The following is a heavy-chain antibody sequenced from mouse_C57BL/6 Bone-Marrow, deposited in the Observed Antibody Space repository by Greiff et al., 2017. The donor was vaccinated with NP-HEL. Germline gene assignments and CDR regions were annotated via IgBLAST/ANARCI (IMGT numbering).Heavy chain of an antibody. D-gene: IGHD2-5*01. CDR1: GYTFTEYT. CDR2: FYPGSGSI. Sequence: QVHVKQSGAELVKPGASVKLSCKASGYTFTEYTIHWVKQRSGQGLEWIGWFYPGSGSIKYNEKFKDKATLTADKSSSTVYMELSRLTSEDSAVYFCARHEEGGYSNSWFAYWGQGTLVTVSA. V-gene: IGHV1-62-2*01. J-gene: IGHJ3*01. CDR3: ARHEEGGYSNSWFAY.